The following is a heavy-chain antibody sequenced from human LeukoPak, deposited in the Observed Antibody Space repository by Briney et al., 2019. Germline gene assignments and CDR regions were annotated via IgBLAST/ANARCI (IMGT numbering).Heavy chain of an antibody. D-gene: IGHD4-11*01. CDR1: GGSISSNY. CDR3: ARRGNYGAFDI. J-gene: IGHJ3*02. Sequence: NPSETLSLTCTVSGGSISSNYWSWIRQPPGKGLEWIGYIYTSGSTNYNPSLKSRVTISVDTSKNQFSLKLSSVTAADTAVYYCARRGNYGAFDIWGQGTMVTVSS. CDR2: IYTSGST. V-gene: IGHV4-4*09.